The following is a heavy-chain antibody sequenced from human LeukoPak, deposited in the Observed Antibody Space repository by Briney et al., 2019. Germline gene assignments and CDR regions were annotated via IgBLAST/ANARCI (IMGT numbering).Heavy chain of an antibody. V-gene: IGHV1-2*02. CDR1: GYTFTGYY. CDR3: ARVYDYGDYGWGWAALTHLHYYYYGMDV. J-gene: IGHJ6*02. D-gene: IGHD4-17*01. CDR2: INPNSGGT. Sequence: GASVKVSCKASGYTFTGYYMHWVRQAPGQGLEWMGWINPNSGGTNYAQKFQGRVTMTRDTSISTAYMELSRLRSDDTAVYYCARVYDYGDYGWGWAALTHLHYYYYGMDVWGQGTTVTVSS.